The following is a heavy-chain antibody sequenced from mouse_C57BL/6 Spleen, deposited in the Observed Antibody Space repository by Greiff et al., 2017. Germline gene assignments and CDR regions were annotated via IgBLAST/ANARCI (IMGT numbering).Heavy chain of an antibody. Sequence: QVHVKQPGAELVKPGASVKLSCKASGYTFTSYWMQWVKQRPGQGLEWIGEIDPSDSYTNYNQKFKGKATLTVDTSSSTAYMQLSSLTSEDSAVYYCAMWFDYWGQGTSVTVSS. CDR1: GYTFTSYW. J-gene: IGHJ4*01. CDR3: AMWFDY. V-gene: IGHV1-50*01. D-gene: IGHD1-1*02. CDR2: IDPSDSYT.